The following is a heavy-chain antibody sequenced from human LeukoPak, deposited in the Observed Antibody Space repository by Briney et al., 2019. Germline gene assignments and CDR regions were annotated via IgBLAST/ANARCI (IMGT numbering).Heavy chain of an antibody. D-gene: IGHD6-13*01. CDR1: GFTFSNYA. CDR2: ISSNAGWT. CDR3: AKTGSSSWGYFDY. V-gene: IGHV3-23*01. J-gene: IGHJ4*02. Sequence: GGSLRLSCAASGFTFSNYAMSWVRQAPGKGLEWVSSISSNAGWTYSADSVKGRFTISRDNSKNTLYLQMNSLRAEDTAVYYCAKTGSSSWGYFDYWGQGTLVTVSS.